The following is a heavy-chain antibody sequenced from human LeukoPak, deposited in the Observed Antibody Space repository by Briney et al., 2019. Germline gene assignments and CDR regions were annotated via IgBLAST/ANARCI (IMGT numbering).Heavy chain of an antibody. CDR3: ASDLELERNRWNYFES. V-gene: IGHV4-59*01. Sequence: SETLSLTCTVSGGSISYYFWSWIRQPPGKGLEWIGYIFSSGGTNYNPSLKSRVTISEDTTKNQFSLNLSSVTAADTAVYYCASDLELERNRWNYFESWGQGTLVTVSS. D-gene: IGHD1-1*01. CDR1: GGSISYYF. CDR2: IFSSGGT. J-gene: IGHJ4*02.